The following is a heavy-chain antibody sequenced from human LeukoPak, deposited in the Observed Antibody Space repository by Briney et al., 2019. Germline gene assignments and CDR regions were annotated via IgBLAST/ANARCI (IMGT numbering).Heavy chain of an antibody. CDR1: GLTFSNYA. J-gene: IGHJ6*03. CDR2: ISATGTGT. D-gene: IGHD4-17*01. Sequence: GGSLRLSCAASGLTFSNYAMKGVRQAPGKGLERVSTISATGTGTYYGDSVKGRFTISRDNSKNTVYLQMNSLRADDTAIYYCAKGDYGYFYYMDVWGKGTTVTVSS. V-gene: IGHV3-23*01. CDR3: AKGDYGYFYYMDV.